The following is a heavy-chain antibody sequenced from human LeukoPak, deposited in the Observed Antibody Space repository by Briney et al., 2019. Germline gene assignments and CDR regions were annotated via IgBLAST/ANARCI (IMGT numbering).Heavy chain of an antibody. CDR2: IYHSGST. Sequence: PSETLSLTCTVSGGSISSGGYYWSWIRQPPGKGLEWIGYIYHSGSTYYNPSLKSRVTISVDTSKNQFSLKLSSVTAADTAVFYCASSTIDGPTSFDYWGQGTLVTVSS. J-gene: IGHJ4*02. CDR1: GGSISSGGYY. D-gene: IGHD1-26*01. CDR3: ASSTIDGPTSFDY. V-gene: IGHV4-30-2*01.